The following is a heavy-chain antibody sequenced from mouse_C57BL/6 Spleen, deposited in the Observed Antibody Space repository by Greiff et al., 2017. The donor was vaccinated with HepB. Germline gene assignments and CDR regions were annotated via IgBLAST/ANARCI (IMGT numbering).Heavy chain of an antibody. CDR2: IHPNSGST. CDR1: GYTFTSYW. V-gene: IGHV1-64*01. D-gene: IGHD1-1*01. Sequence: QVQLQQPGAELVKPGASVKLSCKASGYTFTSYWMHWVKQRPGQGLEWIGMIHPNSGSTNYNEKFKGKATLTVDKSSSTAYMQLSSLTSEDSAVYYCARGGPITTADYWGQGTTLTVSS. CDR3: ARGGPITTADY. J-gene: IGHJ2*01.